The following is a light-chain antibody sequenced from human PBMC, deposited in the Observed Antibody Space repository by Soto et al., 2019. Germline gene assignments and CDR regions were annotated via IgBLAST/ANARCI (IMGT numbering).Light chain of an antibody. CDR2: DAS. Sequence: DIQMTQSPSTLSASVGDRVTITCRASQTITTWLAWYQQKPGKAPKLLISDASSLESGVPSRFSGGGSGTEFTLTISSLQPADFACYYCKQDISDPYTFGQGIKLEIK. J-gene: IGKJ2*01. CDR3: KQDISDPYT. CDR1: QTITTW. V-gene: IGKV1-5*01.